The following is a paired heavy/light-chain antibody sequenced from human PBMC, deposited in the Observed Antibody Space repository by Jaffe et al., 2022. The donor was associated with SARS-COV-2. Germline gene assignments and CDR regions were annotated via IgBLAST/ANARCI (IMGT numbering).Light chain of an antibody. Sequence: QSVLTQPPSVSGAPGQRVTISCAGSSSNIGTGYDVHWYQQLPGTAPKLLIYGNTNRPSGVPDRFSGSKSGTSASLAISGLQAEDEADYYCQSYDSSLSGSVFGGGTKLTVL. J-gene: IGLJ2*01. CDR3: QSYDSSLSGSV. V-gene: IGLV1-40*01. CDR2: GNT. CDR1: SSNIGTGYD.
Heavy chain of an antibody. CDR2: IIPTFGTP. Sequence: QVQLVQSGAEVKKPGSSVKVSCKASGGTFSSYAFSWVRQAPGQGLEWMGGIIPTFGTPNHAQKFQGRIAITADESTSTAYMELSSLRSDDTAMYYCARDYSGSYYGWFDPWGQGTLVTVSS. J-gene: IGHJ5*02. D-gene: IGHD1-26*01. CDR1: GGTFSSYA. V-gene: IGHV1-69*01. CDR3: ARDYSGSYYGWFDP.